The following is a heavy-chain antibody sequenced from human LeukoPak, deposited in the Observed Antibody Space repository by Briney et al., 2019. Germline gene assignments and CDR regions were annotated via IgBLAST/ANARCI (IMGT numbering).Heavy chain of an antibody. D-gene: IGHD1-26*01. CDR2: IIPIFGTA. J-gene: IGHJ3*01. CDR1: GGTFSSYA. CDR3: ARFSSPTIRLIVGANGGDAFDV. V-gene: IGHV1-69*13. Sequence: GASVKVSCKASGGTFSSYAISWVRQAPGQGLEWMGGIIPIFGTANYAQKFQGRVTITADESTSTAYMELSSLRSEDTAVYYCARFSSPTIRLIVGANGGDAFDVWGQGTMVTVSS.